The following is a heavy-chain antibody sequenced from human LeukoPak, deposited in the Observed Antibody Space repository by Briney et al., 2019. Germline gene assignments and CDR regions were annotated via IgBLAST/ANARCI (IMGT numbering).Heavy chain of an antibody. CDR3: ARGDIVVVPPQDWFDP. CDR2: TSAYNGNT. CDR1: GYTFTSYG. Sequence: GASVKVSCKTSGYTFTSYGINWVRQAPGQGLEWMGWTSAYNGNTNYAQKFQGRVTMATDTSTSTAYMELRSLRSDDTAVYYCARGDIVVVPPQDWFDPWGQGTLVTVSS. D-gene: IGHD2-2*01. J-gene: IGHJ5*02. V-gene: IGHV1-18*01.